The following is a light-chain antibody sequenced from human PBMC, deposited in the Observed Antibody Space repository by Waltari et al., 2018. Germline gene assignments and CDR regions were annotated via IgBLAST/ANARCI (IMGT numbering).Light chain of an antibody. J-gene: IGLJ3*02. CDR1: NSNIGGNP. V-gene: IGLV1-44*01. Sequence: QSVLTQPPSVSGTPGQRVTISCSGSNSNIGGNPVNWYQQLPGQAPKLLIYNDNQGPAGVPDRFSASKSGTSASLAITGLQSEDEADYYCAVWDDSLGGVFGGGTKLTVL. CDR2: NDN. CDR3: AVWDDSLGGV.